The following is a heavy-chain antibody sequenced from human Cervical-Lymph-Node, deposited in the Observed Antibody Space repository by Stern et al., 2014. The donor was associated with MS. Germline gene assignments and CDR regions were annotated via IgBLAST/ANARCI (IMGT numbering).Heavy chain of an antibody. V-gene: IGHV4-61*01. J-gene: IGHJ2*01. CDR3: ARESAGGYYPRRFFDL. D-gene: IGHD3-3*01. Sequence: VQLVESGPGLVKPSETLSVTCTVSGVSVRSGTSYWNWIRQPPGKGLEWIGYIYFSGSPNYSPSLKRRVTISADTSRNQFSLKLSSVTAADTAVYYCARESAGGYYPRRFFDLWGRGTLVTVSS. CDR2: IYFSGSP. CDR1: GVSVRSGTSY.